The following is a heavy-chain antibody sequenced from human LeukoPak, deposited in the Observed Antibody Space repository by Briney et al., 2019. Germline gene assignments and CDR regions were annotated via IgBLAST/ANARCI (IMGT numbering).Heavy chain of an antibody. CDR1: GFAVSSNY. D-gene: IGHD5-12*01. J-gene: IGHJ4*02. CDR2: IYSGGST. Sequence: GGSLRLSCAASGFAVSSNYMSWVRQTPGKGLEWVAVIYSGGSTNYADSVKGRFTISRDNSKNTLYLLMNSLRAEDTAVYYCAIRKSGNAIDYWGQGTLVTVSS. CDR3: AIRKSGNAIDY. V-gene: IGHV3-66*01.